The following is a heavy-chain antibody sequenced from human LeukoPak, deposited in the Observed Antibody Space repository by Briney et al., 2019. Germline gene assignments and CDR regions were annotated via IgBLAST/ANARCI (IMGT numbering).Heavy chain of an antibody. CDR3: ARRRYDFWSGYPNDAFDI. D-gene: IGHD3-3*01. V-gene: IGHV4-4*07. CDR1: GCSISSYY. CDR2: IYTSGST. J-gene: IGHJ3*02. Sequence: KPSETLSLTCTASGCSISSYYWSWIRQPAGKGLEWIGRIYTSGSTHYNPSLKSRVTMSVDTSKNQFSLKLSSVTAADTAVYYCARRRYDFWSGYPNDAFDIWGQGTMVTVSS.